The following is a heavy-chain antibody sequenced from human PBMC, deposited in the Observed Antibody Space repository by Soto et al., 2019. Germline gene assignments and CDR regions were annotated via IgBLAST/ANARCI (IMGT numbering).Heavy chain of an antibody. Sequence: VQLQESGPGLLKPSQTLSLTCTVPVGSISSGGYYWSWIRQHPGKGLEWIGYIYYSGSTYYNPSLKSRVTISVDTSKNQFSLKLSSVTAADTAVYYCARYLLGRTDYWGQGTLVTVSS. D-gene: IGHD2-8*02. CDR2: IYYSGST. V-gene: IGHV4-31*03. CDR3: ARYLLGRTDY. J-gene: IGHJ4*02. CDR1: VGSISSGGYY.